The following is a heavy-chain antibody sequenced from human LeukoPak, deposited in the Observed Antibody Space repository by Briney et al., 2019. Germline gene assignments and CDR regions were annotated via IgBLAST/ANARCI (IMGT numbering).Heavy chain of an antibody. CDR3: ARAPSEIGGYYPEYFRH. D-gene: IGHD3-22*01. V-gene: IGHV3-74*01. Sequence: GGSLSLSWAASGFSLSSYWMRWVRHAAEEGRVWVSRIKSDGSTTYADSVKGRFTISRDTSKNTVSLQMNRLTAEDTGVYYCARAPSEIGGYYPEYFRHWGQGTLVIVSS. J-gene: IGHJ1*01. CDR1: GFSLSSYW. CDR2: IKSDGST.